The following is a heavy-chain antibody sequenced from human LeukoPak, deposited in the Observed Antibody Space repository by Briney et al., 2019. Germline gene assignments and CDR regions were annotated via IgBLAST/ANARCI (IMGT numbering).Heavy chain of an antibody. V-gene: IGHV3-21*01. CDR1: GFTFSSYS. D-gene: IGHD7-27*01. CDR2: ISSSSSYI. Sequence: GGSLRLSCAASGFTFSSYSMNWVRQAPGKGLEWVSSISSSSSYIYYADSVKGRFTISRDNAKNSPYLQMNSLRAEDTAVYYCARDLVPGDYYYGMDVWGQGTTVTVSS. CDR3: ARDLVPGDYYYGMDV. J-gene: IGHJ6*02.